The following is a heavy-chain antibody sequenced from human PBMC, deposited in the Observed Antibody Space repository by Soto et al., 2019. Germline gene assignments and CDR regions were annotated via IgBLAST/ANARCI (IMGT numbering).Heavy chain of an antibody. D-gene: IGHD1-26*01. CDR2: TYYRSKWYN. Sequence: SQTLSLTCAISGDSVSSNSVTWHWIRQSPSRGLEWLGRTYYRSKWYNDYAMSVKSRITINPDTSKNQISLQVNSVTPEDTAVYYCVRDNIVGGMDLFDYWGEGTLVTFSS. CDR1: GDSVSSNSVT. CDR3: VRDNIVGGMDLFDY. V-gene: IGHV6-1*01. J-gene: IGHJ4*02.